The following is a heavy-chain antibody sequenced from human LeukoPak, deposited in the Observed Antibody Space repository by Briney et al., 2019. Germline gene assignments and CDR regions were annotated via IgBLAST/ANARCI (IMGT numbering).Heavy chain of an antibody. CDR2: MSPNNGDT. CDR1: GYTFTSYD. V-gene: IGHV1-8*01. CDR3: ARNPPRTGDFNS. Sequence: GASVKVSCKTSGYTFTSYDTNWVRQATGQGLEWLGWMSPNNGDTGYAQKFQGRVTMTRDTSTNTAYMELSALTSEDTAVYYCARNPPRTGDFNSWGQGALVTVSS. J-gene: IGHJ4*02. D-gene: IGHD7-27*01.